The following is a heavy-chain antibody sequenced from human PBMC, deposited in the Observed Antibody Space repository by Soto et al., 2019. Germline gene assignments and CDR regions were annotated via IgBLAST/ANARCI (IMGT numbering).Heavy chain of an antibody. CDR3: ARDQSYYDSSGPLLRVDDTYYYYGMDV. J-gene: IGHJ6*02. CDR2: IIPIFGTA. D-gene: IGHD3-22*01. V-gene: IGHV1-69*13. CDR1: GGTFSSYA. Sequence: GASVKVSCKASGGTFSSYAISWVRQAPGQGLEWMGGIIPIFGTANYAQKFQGRVTITADESTSTAYMELSSLRSEDTAVYYCARDQSYYDSSGPLLRVDDTYYYYGMDVWGQGTTVTVSS.